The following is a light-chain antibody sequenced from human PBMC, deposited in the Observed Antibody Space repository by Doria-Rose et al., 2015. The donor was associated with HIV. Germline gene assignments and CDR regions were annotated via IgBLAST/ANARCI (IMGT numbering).Light chain of an antibody. CDR1: QSLLYTSKNY. CDR3: QQYYDTPS. J-gene: IGKJ3*01. Sequence: TQSPESLGMSLGERATLNCKSNQSLLYTSKNYLAWYQQKPGQPPNLLIYWASTRQSGVPDRFSGSGSGTDFTLTISSLEAEDVAVYYCQQYYDTPSFGPGTTVDIK. CDR2: WAS. V-gene: IGKV4-1*01.